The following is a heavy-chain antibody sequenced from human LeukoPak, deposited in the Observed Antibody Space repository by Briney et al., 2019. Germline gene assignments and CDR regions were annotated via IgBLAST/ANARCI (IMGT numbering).Heavy chain of an antibody. CDR1: GGSLNSGSYY. D-gene: IGHD3-22*01. CDR3: ARPYYYDSRIDP. CDR2: TYYSGST. J-gene: IGHJ5*02. V-gene: IGHV4-30-4*08. Sequence: SETLSLTCTVFGGSLNSGSYYWSWIRHHPGKGLEWIGYTYYSGSTYYNPSLKSRATISVDTSKNQFSLKLTSVTAADTAVYYCARPYYYDSRIDPWGQGTLVTVSS.